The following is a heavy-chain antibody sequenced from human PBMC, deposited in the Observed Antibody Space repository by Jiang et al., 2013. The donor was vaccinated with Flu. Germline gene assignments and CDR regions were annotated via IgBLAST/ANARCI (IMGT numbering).Heavy chain of an antibody. D-gene: IGHD6-19*01. CDR3: ARDGSGWDLYAEYFQC. J-gene: IGHJ1*01. CDR2: IKQDGSEQ. CDR1: GFTFSNYW. Sequence: VQLLESGGGLVQPGGSLRLSCAASGFTFSNYWMSWVRQAPGKGLEWVANIKQDGSEQYYVDSVKGRFTISRDNAKKSLFLEMNSLRAEDTAVYYCARDGSGWDLYAEYFQCWGQGTLVTVSS. V-gene: IGHV3-7*05.